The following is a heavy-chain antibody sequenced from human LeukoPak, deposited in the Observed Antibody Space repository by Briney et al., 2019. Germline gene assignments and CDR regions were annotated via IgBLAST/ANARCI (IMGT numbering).Heavy chain of an antibody. CDR3: ASSHMLQYCSRSTCGRDFDY. D-gene: IGHD2-2*01. CDR2: MYYSGST. V-gene: IGHV4-59*01. J-gene: IGHJ4*02. CDR1: GGSISSYY. Sequence: SETLSLTCTASGGSISSYYWSWIRQPPGKGLEWIGYMYYSGSTNYNPSLKSRVTISIDTSKNQFSLKLSSVTAADTAVYYCASSHMLQYCSRSTCGRDFDYWGQGTLVTVSS.